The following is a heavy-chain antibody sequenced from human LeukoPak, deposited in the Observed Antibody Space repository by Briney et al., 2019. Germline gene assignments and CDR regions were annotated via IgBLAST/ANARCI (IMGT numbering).Heavy chain of an antibody. J-gene: IGHJ4*02. CDR2: IYHSGST. Sequence: SETLSLTCTVSGYSISSGYYWGWIRQPSGKGLEWIGSIYHSGSTYYNPSLKSRVTISVDTSKNQFSLKLSSVTAADTAVYYCARGRMGIAAVFDYWGQGTLVTVSS. CDR1: GYSISSGYY. V-gene: IGHV4-38-2*02. CDR3: ARGRMGIAAVFDY. D-gene: IGHD6-13*01.